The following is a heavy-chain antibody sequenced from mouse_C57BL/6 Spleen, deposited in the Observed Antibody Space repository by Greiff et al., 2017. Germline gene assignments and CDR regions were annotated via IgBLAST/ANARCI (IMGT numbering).Heavy chain of an antibody. CDR1: GYAFTNYL. Sequence: VKLQQSGAELVRPGTSVKVSCKASGYAFTNYLIEWVKQRPGQGLEWIGVINPGSGGTNYNEKFKGKATLTADKSSSTAYMHLSSLPSEDSAVYVVARRDYSNFFDYWGQGTTLTVSS. D-gene: IGHD2-5*01. CDR2: INPGSGGT. V-gene: IGHV1-54*01. CDR3: ARRDYSNFFDY. J-gene: IGHJ2*01.